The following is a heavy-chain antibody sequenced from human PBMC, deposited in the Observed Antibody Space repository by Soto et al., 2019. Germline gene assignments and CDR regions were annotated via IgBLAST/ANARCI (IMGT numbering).Heavy chain of an antibody. V-gene: IGHV3-74*01. CDR1: GFTFSSYW. D-gene: IGHD6-19*01. CDR2: INSDGSNT. CDR3: ASGTSGWYLG. Sequence: GSLRLSCAASGFTFSSYWMHWVRQAPGKGLVWVSRINSDGSNTTYADSVKGRFTISRDNAKNTLYLQTNSLRAEDTAVYYCASGTSGWYLGWGRGTLVTVSS. J-gene: IGHJ4*02.